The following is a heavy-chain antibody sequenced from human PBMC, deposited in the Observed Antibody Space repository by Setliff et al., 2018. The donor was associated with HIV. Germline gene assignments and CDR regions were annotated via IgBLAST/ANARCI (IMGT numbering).Heavy chain of an antibody. Sequence: PSETLSLTCTVSGGSISSNNDHWGWIRQPPGXGLEWIGSIFYSENVYYGGRTYYSPSLKSRVTISVDTSKSPFSLKLSSVTAADTAVYYCARGVPLLPPHYWGQGTLVTVSS. CDR1: GGSISSNNDH. CDR3: ARGVPLLPPHY. V-gene: IGHV4-61*05. J-gene: IGHJ4*02. CDR2: IFYSENVYYGGRT. D-gene: IGHD2-21*02.